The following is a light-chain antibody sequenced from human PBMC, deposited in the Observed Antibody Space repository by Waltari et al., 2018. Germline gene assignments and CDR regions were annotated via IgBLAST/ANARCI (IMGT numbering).Light chain of an antibody. Sequence: QSALTQPASVSGSPGQSITLSCTGTSNDIGNYDLVSWYQQRPGEAPKLLMYGATKRPSGVSNRFSGSKSGKTASLTISGLQTEDDADYYCFSFVAANSFVFGPGTKVTVL. CDR3: FSFVAANSFV. CDR1: SNDIGNYDL. CDR2: GAT. V-gene: IGLV2-23*01. J-gene: IGLJ1*01.